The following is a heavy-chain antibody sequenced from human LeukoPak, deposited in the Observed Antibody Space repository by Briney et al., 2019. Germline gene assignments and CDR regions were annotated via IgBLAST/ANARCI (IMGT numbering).Heavy chain of an antibody. CDR1: GGSLSGHF. J-gene: IGHJ4*02. D-gene: IGHD3-9*01. Sequence: KSSETLSLTCTVSGGSLSGHFWSWFRRPPGKGLENIRYIHSSGSTNYNPSYKSRVTVSLEMSKNQFSLSLSSVTAADTAVYYCARDPGDTDWYNFDFWGQGILVTVSS. CDR2: IHSSGST. CDR3: ARDPGDTDWYNFDF. V-gene: IGHV4-59*11.